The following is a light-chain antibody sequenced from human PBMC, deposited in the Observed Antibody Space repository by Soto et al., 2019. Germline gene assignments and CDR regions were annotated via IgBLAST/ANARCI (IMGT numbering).Light chain of an antibody. Sequence: QSVLTQPPSASGTPGQRVTISCSGSSSSIGNNAVNWYQQLPGTAPKLLIFSNIQRPSGVPDRFSGSKSGTSASLSIDGLQSEDEADYYCATWDSTLDGRVFGGGTKVTVL. J-gene: IGLJ3*02. CDR2: SNI. CDR3: ATWDSTLDGRV. V-gene: IGLV1-44*01. CDR1: SSSIGNNA.